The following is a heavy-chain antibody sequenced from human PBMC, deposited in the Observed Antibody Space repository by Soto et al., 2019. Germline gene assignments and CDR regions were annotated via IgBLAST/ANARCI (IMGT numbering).Heavy chain of an antibody. V-gene: IGHV1-3*01. J-gene: IGHJ6*02. CDR1: GYTFTSYA. D-gene: IGHD6-13*01. CDR2: INAGNGNT. CDR3: ARLQLAAAALYYYYGMDV. Sequence: ASVKVSCKASGYTFTSYAMHWVRQAPGQRLEWMGWINAGNGNTKYSQKFQGRVTITRDTSASTAYMELSSLRSEDAAVYYCARLQLAAAALYYYYGMDVWGQGTTVTVSS.